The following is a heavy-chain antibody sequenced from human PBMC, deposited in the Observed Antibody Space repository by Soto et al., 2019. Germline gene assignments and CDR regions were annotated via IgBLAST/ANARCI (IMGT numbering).Heavy chain of an antibody. CDR1: GYSFTSYW. V-gene: IGHV5-51*01. J-gene: IGHJ6*02. Sequence: GEYLKISCKGSGYSFTSYWIGWLRQVPGKGLEWMGIIYPGDSDTRYSPSFQGQVTISADKSIGTAYLQWSSLKASDTAMYYCARHMSIGYCSGGSCYPLLGYGMDVWGQGHTVTVSS. CDR3: ARHMSIGYCSGGSCYPLLGYGMDV. CDR2: IYPGDSDT. D-gene: IGHD2-15*01.